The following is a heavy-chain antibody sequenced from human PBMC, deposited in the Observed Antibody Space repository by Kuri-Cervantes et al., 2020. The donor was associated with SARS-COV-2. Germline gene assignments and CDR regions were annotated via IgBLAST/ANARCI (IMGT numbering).Heavy chain of an antibody. D-gene: IGHD1-14*01. Sequence: SETLSLTCTVSGGSISSSSYYWGWIRQPPGKGLEWIGSIYYSGSTYYNPSLKSRVTISVDTSKNQFSLKLSSVTATDTAVYYCARTGRVNYYYYPMDLWGQGTTVTVSS. V-gene: IGHV4-39*07. CDR1: GGSISSSSYY. J-gene: IGHJ6*02. CDR3: ARTGRVNYYYYPMDL. CDR2: IYYSGST.